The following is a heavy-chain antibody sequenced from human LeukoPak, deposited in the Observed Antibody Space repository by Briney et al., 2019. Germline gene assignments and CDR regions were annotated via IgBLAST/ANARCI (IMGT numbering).Heavy chain of an antibody. J-gene: IGHJ4*02. CDR1: GYTFTGYY. D-gene: IGHD6-13*01. V-gene: IGHV1-2*02. CDR2: INPNSGGT. Sequence: AASVKVSCKASGYTFTGYYMHWVRQAPGQGLEWMGWINPNSGGTNYAQKFQGRVTMTRDTSISTAYMELSRLRSDDTAVYYCARFGIAAAGTFDYWGQGTLATVSS. CDR3: ARFGIAAAGTFDY.